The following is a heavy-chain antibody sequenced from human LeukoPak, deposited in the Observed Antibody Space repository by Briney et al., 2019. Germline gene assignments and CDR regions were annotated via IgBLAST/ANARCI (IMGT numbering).Heavy chain of an antibody. J-gene: IGHJ6*03. V-gene: IGHV1-69*06. D-gene: IGHD1-26*01. CDR3: ARDPYSGNYGNYYYYYMDV. CDR2: IIPIFGTA. CDR1: GGTFSSYA. Sequence: SVKVSCKASGGTFSSYAISWVRQAPGQGLEWMGGIIPIFGTANYAQKFQGRVTITADKPTSTAYMELSSLRSEDTAVYYCARDPYSGNYGNYYYYYMDVWGKGTTVTISS.